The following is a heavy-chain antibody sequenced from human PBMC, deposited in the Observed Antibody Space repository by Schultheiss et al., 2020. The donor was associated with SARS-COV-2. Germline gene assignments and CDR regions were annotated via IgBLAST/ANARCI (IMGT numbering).Heavy chain of an antibody. J-gene: IGHJ4*02. Sequence: SQTLSLTCAVSGGSISSGGYSWSWIRQPPGKGLEWIGSIYYSGSTYYNPSLKSRVTISVDTSKNQFSLKLSSVTAADTAVYYCVGGDYFDYWGQGTLVTVSS. D-gene: IGHD1-26*01. CDR1: GGSISSGGYS. CDR3: VGGDYFDY. CDR2: IYYSGST. V-gene: IGHV4-30-2*03.